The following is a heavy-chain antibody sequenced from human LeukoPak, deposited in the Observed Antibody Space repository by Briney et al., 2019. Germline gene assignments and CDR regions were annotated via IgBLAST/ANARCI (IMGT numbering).Heavy chain of an antibody. Sequence: SETLSLTCTVAGGSISSGSYDWGWIRQRGGKGREWIGRIYTSGSTNYNPSLKGRVTISVDTSKNQFSLKLSSVTAADTAVYYCASGYYYRNDYWGQGTLVTVSS. CDR3: ASGYYYRNDY. D-gene: IGHD3-22*01. CDR1: GGSISSGSYD. J-gene: IGHJ4*02. CDR2: IYTSGST. V-gene: IGHV4-61*02.